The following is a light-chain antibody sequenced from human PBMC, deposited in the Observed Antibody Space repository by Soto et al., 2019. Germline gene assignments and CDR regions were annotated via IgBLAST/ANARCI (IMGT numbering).Light chain of an antibody. CDR3: SSFSSYSTLV. CDR1: SRDVGGYSY. J-gene: IGLJ2*01. CDR2: DVN. V-gene: IGLV2-14*03. Sequence: QSALTQPASVSGSPGQSITISCTGTSRDVGGYSYVSWYQQHPGKAPKLMIYDVNNRPSGVSDRFSGSKSGNTASLTISGLQAEDESDYYCSSFSSYSTLVFGGGIKVTVL.